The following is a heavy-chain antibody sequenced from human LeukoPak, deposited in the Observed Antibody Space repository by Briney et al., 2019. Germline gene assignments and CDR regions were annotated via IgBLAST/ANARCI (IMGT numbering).Heavy chain of an antibody. J-gene: IGHJ6*02. V-gene: IGHV3-48*03. Sequence: PGGSLRLSCAASGFTFSSYEMHWVRQAPGKGLKWISYISSSGSISYADSVKGRFTISRDNAKNSLYLQMNSLRVEDTAVYYCARGRDHYYGMDVWGQGTTVTVSS. CDR3: ARGRDHYYGMDV. CDR1: GFTFSSYE. D-gene: IGHD2-15*01. CDR2: ISSSGSI.